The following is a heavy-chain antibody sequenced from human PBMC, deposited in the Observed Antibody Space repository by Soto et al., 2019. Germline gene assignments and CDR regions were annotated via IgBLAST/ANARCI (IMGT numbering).Heavy chain of an antibody. D-gene: IGHD6-13*01. V-gene: IGHV4-38-2*02. CDR1: GYSIDRGYY. CDR2: IYYTGRT. CDR3: ARDRAAVGSPFAD. J-gene: IGHJ4*02. Sequence: SETLSLTCSVSGYSIDRGYYWVWIRRSPGKGLDWIGSIYYTGRTYYNPSLKSRVTMSVDTSKNQFSLKLTSVTAADTAVYYCARDRAAVGSPFADWAQGTLVTVSS.